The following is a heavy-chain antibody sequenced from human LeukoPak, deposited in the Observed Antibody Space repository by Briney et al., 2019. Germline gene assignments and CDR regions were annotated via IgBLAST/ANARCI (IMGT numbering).Heavy chain of an antibody. CDR1: GFTFSTYG. Sequence: GGTLRLSCAASGFTFSTYGMSWVRQAPGEGLEWVSAISGSGGSAYYADSVKGRFTISRDNSKNTLYLQMNSLRAEDTAVYYCAKDLAGAEVVVISFGYWGQGTLVTVSS. D-gene: IGHD3-22*01. V-gene: IGHV3-23*01. CDR2: ISGSGGSA. CDR3: AKDLAGAEVVVISFGY. J-gene: IGHJ4*02.